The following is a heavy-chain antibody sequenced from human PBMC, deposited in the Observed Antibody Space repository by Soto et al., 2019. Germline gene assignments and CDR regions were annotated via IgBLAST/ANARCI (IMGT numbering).Heavy chain of an antibody. CDR3: ARSGVLRVLEWFQNWFDP. CDR2: INPNSGGT. V-gene: IGHV1-2*04. D-gene: IGHD3-3*01. CDR1: GYTFTGYY. J-gene: IGHJ5*02. Sequence: QVQLVQSGAEVKKPGASVKVSCKASGYTFTGYYMHWVRQAPGQGLEWMGWINPNSGGTNYAQKFQGWVTMTRDTSISTAYMELSRLGSDDTAVYYCARSGVLRVLEWFQNWFDPWGQGTLVTVSS.